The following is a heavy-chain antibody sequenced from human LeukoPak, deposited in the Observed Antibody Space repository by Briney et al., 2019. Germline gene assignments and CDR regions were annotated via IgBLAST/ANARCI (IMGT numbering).Heavy chain of an antibody. D-gene: IGHD3-22*01. CDR3: ARDYYDSSGYYYGYDY. CDR2: IYYSGST. V-gene: IGHV4-30-4*08. Sequence: SETLSLTCTVSGGSISSYYWSWIRQPPGKGLEWIGYIYYSGSTYYNPSLKSRVTISVDTSKNQFSLKLSSVTAADTAVYYCARDYYDSSGYYYGYDYWGQGTLVTVSS. J-gene: IGHJ4*02. CDR1: GGSISSYY.